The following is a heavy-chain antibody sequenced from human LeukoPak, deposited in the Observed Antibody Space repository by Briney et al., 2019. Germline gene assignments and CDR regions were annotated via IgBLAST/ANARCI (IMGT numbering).Heavy chain of an antibody. CDR1: GFTFSSNA. Sequence: GGSLRLSCAASGFTFSSNAMSWVRQAPGKGLEWVSTISGNYGSTYYADSVKGRFTISRDNFKNTVFLRMNSLRAEDTAVYYCAKVVLLLTASDAFDFWGQGTKVTVSS. CDR3: AKVVLLLTASDAFDF. J-gene: IGHJ3*01. D-gene: IGHD2-21*02. CDR2: ISGNYGST. V-gene: IGHV3-23*01.